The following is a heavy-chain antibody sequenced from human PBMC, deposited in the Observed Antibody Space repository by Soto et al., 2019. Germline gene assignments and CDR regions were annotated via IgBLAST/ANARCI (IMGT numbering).Heavy chain of an antibody. V-gene: IGHV3-49*03. CDR3: CTSSTYYFDSSGYIDY. CDR1: GFTFSSYL. J-gene: IGHJ4*02. Sequence: GGSLILSWAASGFTFSSYLMHWFRQTPGKGLEWVGFIRKKAYGGTTEYAASVKGRFTISRDDSMGIAYLQMNSLKVEDTAVYYCCTSSTYYFDSSGYIDYWGQGPPVTV. CDR2: IRKKAYGGTT. D-gene: IGHD3-22*01.